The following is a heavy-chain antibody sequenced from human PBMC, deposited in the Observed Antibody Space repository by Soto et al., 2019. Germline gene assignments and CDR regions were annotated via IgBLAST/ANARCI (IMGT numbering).Heavy chain of an antibody. Sequence: QVQLVQSGAEVKKPGSSVKVSCKASGGTFSSYAISWVRQAPGQGLEWMGGIIPIFGTANYAQKFQGRVTITADESTSTAYMELSSLRSEDTAVYYCARDYPVRIVARSNWFDPWGQGTLVTVSS. D-gene: IGHD2-21*01. CDR3: ARDYPVRIVARSNWFDP. J-gene: IGHJ5*02. V-gene: IGHV1-69*12. CDR1: GGTFSSYA. CDR2: IIPIFGTA.